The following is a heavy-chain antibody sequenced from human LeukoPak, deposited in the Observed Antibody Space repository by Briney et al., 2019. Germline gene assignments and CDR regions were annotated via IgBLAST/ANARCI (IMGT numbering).Heavy chain of an antibody. Sequence: SMSLSCASSGFTFSSYEMNWVRQAPGKVLELVSYISSSGSTIYYADSVKGLFTISRDNAKNSLYLQMNSLRAEDTAVYYCAREAFRSSWKKFDYWGQGTLVTVSS. CDR1: GFTFSSYE. CDR2: ISSSGSTI. D-gene: IGHD6-13*01. J-gene: IGHJ4*02. V-gene: IGHV3-48*03. CDR3: AREAFRSSWKKFDY.